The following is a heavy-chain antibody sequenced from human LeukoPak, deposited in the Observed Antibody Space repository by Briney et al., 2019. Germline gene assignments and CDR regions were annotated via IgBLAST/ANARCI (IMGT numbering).Heavy chain of an antibody. J-gene: IGHJ4*02. Sequence: GASVKVSCKASGGTFSSYAISWVRQAPGQGLEWMGGIIPIFGTANYAQKFQGRVTITADESTSTAYMELSSLRSEDTAVYYCARTDDCSSTSCSGETSFDYWGQGTLVTVSS. V-gene: IGHV1-69*13. CDR1: GGTFSSYA. D-gene: IGHD2-2*01. CDR2: IIPIFGTA. CDR3: ARTDDCSSTSCSGETSFDY.